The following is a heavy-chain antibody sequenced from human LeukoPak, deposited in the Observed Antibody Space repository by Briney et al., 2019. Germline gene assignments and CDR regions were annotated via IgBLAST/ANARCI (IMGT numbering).Heavy chain of an antibody. CDR1: GFTFSSYN. Sequence: HPGGSLRLSCAASGFTFSSYNMNWVRQAPGKGLEWVSSITASSTYTFYADSVKGRFTISRDNAKNSLYLQMNSLRAEDTAVYYCAELGITMIGGVWGKGTTVTISS. J-gene: IGHJ6*04. D-gene: IGHD3-10*02. V-gene: IGHV3-21*01. CDR3: AELGITMIGGV. CDR2: ITASSTYT.